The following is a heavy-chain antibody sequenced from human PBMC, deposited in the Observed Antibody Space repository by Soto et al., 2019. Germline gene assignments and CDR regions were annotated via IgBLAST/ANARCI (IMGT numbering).Heavy chain of an antibody. V-gene: IGHV3-53*01. D-gene: IGHD5-18*01. CDR1: GFIVSSNF. Sequence: PGGSLRLSCAASGFIVSSNFMSWVRQAPGKGLEWVSSLYSAGNTFYADSVKGRFTTSRDDSKNTVYLQMNSLGAEDTAVYFCARGHAYSYGYSYYFDYWGQGTLVTVSS. CDR3: ARGHAYSYGYSYYFDY. J-gene: IGHJ4*02. CDR2: LYSAGNT.